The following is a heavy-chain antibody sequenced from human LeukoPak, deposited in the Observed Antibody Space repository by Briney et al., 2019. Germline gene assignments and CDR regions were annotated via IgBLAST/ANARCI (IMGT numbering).Heavy chain of an antibody. V-gene: IGHV4-38-2*01. Sequence: PSETLSLTCVVSGYSISSGYYWGWIRQPPGRGLECFGNIDHSGRTYYSPSLKSRVTISIDTSKNQISLKLSSLNAADTAVYYCARVPLGETSFAGVFYGVDPWGQGTLVTVSS. CDR2: IDHSGRT. D-gene: IGHD3-10*01. J-gene: IGHJ5*02. CDR1: GYSISSGYY. CDR3: ARVPLGETSFAGVFYGVDP.